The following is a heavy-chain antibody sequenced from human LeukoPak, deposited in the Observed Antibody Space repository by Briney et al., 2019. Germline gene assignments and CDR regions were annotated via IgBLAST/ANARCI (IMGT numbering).Heavy chain of an antibody. Sequence: PGGSLRLSCSASGFTFSSYSMNSVRPAPGKGLWWVSSISSSSSYIYYAGSVKSRFTISRDNAKNSLYLQMKSLRVEDTAVYYCARDSSTLSDYYCSRSYYYYYYGMDVWGQGTTVTVSS. CDR1: GFTFSSYS. CDR3: ARDSSTLSDYYCSRSYYYYYYGMDV. D-gene: IGHD3-10*01. V-gene: IGHV3-21*01. CDR2: ISSSSSYI. J-gene: IGHJ6*02.